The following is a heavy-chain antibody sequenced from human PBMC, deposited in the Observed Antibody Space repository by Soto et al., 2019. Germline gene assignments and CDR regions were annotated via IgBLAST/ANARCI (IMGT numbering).Heavy chain of an antibody. CDR3: ARDRGGYSKY. CDR1: GFTFSFYA. Sequence: PGGSLRLSCAASGFTFSFYAMHWVRQAPGKGLEWVAVISYNGRNKHYVDSVKGRFTISRDNSQDTLYLQMDSLRPDDTAVYYCARDRGGYSKYWGQGTLVTVSS. CDR2: ISYNGRNK. D-gene: IGHD4-4*01. J-gene: IGHJ4*02. V-gene: IGHV3-30*04.